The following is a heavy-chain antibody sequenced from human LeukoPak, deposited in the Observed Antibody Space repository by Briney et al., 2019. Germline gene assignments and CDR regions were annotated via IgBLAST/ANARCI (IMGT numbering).Heavy chain of an antibody. D-gene: IGHD2-15*01. CDR3: AKDPRYCSGGSCQGDYYFDY. Sequence: GGSLRLSCAASGFTFSCYAMSWVRQAPGKGLEWVSAISGSGGSTYYADSVKGRFTISRDNSKNTLYLQMNSLRAEDTAVYYCAKDPRYCSGGSCQGDYYFDYWGQGTLVTVSS. CDR1: GFTFSCYA. V-gene: IGHV3-23*01. CDR2: ISGSGGST. J-gene: IGHJ4*02.